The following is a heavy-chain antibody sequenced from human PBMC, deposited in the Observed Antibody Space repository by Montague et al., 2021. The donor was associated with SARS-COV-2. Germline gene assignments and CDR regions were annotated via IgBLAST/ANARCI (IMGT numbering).Heavy chain of an antibody. CDR2: ISSSGSTI. J-gene: IGHJ4*02. D-gene: IGHD5-18*01. Sequence: SLRLSCAASGFTFSSYEMNWVRQAPGKGLEWVSYISSSGSTIYYADSVKGRFTISRDNAKNSLYLQMNSLRAEDTAVYYCARADTTMVIYFDYWGQGTLVTVSS. V-gene: IGHV3-48*03. CDR3: ARADTTMVIYFDY. CDR1: GFTFSSYE.